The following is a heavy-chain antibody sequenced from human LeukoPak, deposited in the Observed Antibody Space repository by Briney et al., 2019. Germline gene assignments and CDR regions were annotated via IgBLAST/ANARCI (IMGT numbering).Heavy chain of an antibody. Sequence: ASVKVSCTASGYTFTSYDLDWVRQTTGQGLEWIGWVNPKSGDRGYAQKFQGRVTMTRNTSISTAYMELSSLRSEDTAVYYCASTLTGYSSSWYLRNNWFDPWGQGTLVTVSS. D-gene: IGHD6-13*01. J-gene: IGHJ5*02. CDR3: ASTLTGYSSSWYLRNNWFDP. V-gene: IGHV1-8*01. CDR1: GYTFTSYD. CDR2: VNPKSGDR.